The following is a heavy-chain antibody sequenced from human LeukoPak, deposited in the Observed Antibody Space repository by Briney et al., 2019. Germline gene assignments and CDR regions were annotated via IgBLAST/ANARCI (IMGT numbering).Heavy chain of an antibody. Sequence: GASVKVSCKASGYTFTNLGISWVRQAPGQGLEWMGWISAYNGNTNYAQKLQGRVTMTTDTSTTTAYMELRSLRSDDTAVYYCARLLQGWELNYSYMDVWGKGTTVTISS. V-gene: IGHV1-18*01. CDR2: ISAYNGNT. CDR3: ARLLQGWELNYSYMDV. CDR1: GYTFTNLG. D-gene: IGHD4-23*01. J-gene: IGHJ6*03.